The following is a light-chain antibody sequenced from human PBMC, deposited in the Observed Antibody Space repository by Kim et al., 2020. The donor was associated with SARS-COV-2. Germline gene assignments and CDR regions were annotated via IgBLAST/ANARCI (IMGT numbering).Light chain of an antibody. V-gene: IGLV1-47*01. CDR1: SPTIGNEF. Sequence: PTCSAGSSPTIGNEFVDWYQRRPGTAPKLIIYRNNQRPAGVPDRFSGSKSGTSASLAISGLRSEDEADYYCAAWDDSLSGWVFGGGTQLTVL. J-gene: IGLJ3*02. CDR2: RNN. CDR3: AAWDDSLSGWV.